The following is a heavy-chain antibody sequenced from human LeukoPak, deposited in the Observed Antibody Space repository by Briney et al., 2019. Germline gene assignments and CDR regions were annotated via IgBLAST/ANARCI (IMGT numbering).Heavy chain of an antibody. J-gene: IGHJ5*02. CDR1: GFTFSNAW. Sequence: GALRLSCATSGFTFSNAWMNWVRQAPGKGLEWVGRIRSNSDGGTVDYAAPVKGRFTLSRDDSKTTLYLQMNSLQTEDTAVYYCATDFYDSTWGQGTLVTVSS. CDR2: IRSNSDGGTV. V-gene: IGHV3-15*07. D-gene: IGHD3-22*01. CDR3: ATDFYDST.